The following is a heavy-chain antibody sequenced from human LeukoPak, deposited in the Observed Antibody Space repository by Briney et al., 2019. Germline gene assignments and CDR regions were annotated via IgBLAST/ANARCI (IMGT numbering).Heavy chain of an antibody. V-gene: IGHV3-66*04. D-gene: IGHD2-15*01. CDR1: GFTVSSNY. Sequence: GGSLRLSCAASGFTVSSNYMSWVRQAPGKGLEWVSVIYSDGSTYYADSVKGRVTISRDNSKNTLYLQMNSLRAEDTAVYYCAKPHCSGGSCYGSDWFDPWGQGTLVTVSS. J-gene: IGHJ5*02. CDR3: AKPHCSGGSCYGSDWFDP. CDR2: IYSDGST.